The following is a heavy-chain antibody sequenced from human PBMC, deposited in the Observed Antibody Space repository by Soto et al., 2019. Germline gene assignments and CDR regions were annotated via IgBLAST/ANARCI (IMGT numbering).Heavy chain of an antibody. D-gene: IGHD6-13*01. V-gene: IGHV3-53*01. CDR1: GFTVSTNY. CDR2: IYSAGST. Sequence: LRLSCSASGFTVSTNYMSWVRQAPGKGLEWVSSIYSAGSTHYADSVKGRFTISRDNSKNTLNLQMNSLRAEDTAVYYCARDGPGGRVDAFDIWGQGSMVTVSS. J-gene: IGHJ3*02. CDR3: ARDGPGGRVDAFDI.